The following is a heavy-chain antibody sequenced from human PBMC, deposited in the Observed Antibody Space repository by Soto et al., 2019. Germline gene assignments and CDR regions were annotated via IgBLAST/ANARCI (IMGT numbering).Heavy chain of an antibody. V-gene: IGHV4-30-4*01. CDR3: ATEPRIQLWPSFDY. Sequence: QVQLQESGPGLVKPSQTLSLTCTVSGGSISSGDYYWSWIRQPPGQGLEWIGYVYYSGSTYYNPSLKGRVTMSVDTSKNQFSLKLSSVTAADTAVYYCATEPRIQLWPSFDYWGKGTLVTVSS. CDR1: GGSISSGDYY. D-gene: IGHD5-18*01. CDR2: VYYSGST. J-gene: IGHJ4*02.